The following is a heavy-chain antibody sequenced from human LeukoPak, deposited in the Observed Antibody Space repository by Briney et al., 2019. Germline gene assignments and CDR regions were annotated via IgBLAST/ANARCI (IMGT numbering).Heavy chain of an antibody. CDR3: ARDSGSSWREGLNY. Sequence: GGSLRLSCAASGFTFSSYSMNWVRQAPGKGLEWVSSISSSSSYIYYADSVKGRFTISRDNAKNSLYLQMNSLTVEDSAVYYCARDSGSSWREGLNYWGQGTLVTVSS. CDR1: GFTFSSYS. CDR2: ISSSSSYI. J-gene: IGHJ4*02. D-gene: IGHD6-13*01. V-gene: IGHV3-21*01.